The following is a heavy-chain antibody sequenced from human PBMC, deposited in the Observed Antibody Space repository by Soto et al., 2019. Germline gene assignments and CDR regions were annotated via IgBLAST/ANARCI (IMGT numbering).Heavy chain of an antibody. CDR1: GLTCSSYD. Sequence: PGGSLRRSCAASGLTCSSYDMSWVRQAPGKGLEWVSAISGSGGSTYYADSVKGLFTISRDNSKNTLYLQMNSLRAEDTAVYYCDRGQSLMLFDIWGQGTRVTVS. D-gene: IGHD3-10*01. J-gene: IGHJ3*02. V-gene: IGHV3-23*01. CDR3: DRGQSLMLFDI. CDR2: ISGSGGST.